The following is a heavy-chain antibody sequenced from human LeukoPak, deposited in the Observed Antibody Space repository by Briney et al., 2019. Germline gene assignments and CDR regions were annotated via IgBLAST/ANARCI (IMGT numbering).Heavy chain of an antibody. V-gene: IGHV3-72*01. CDR1: GFTVSDYY. J-gene: IGHJ3*02. CDR2: IRNKANRDST. Sequence: GGSLRLSCAASGFTVSDYYMDWVRQAPGKGLEWVGRIRNKANRDSTYYAASMKGRFSISRDDSKNSLYLQVNSLKTEDTAVYYCARELGYSTSDDAFDIWGQGTMVTVSS. CDR3: ARELGYSTSDDAFDI. D-gene: IGHD3-22*01.